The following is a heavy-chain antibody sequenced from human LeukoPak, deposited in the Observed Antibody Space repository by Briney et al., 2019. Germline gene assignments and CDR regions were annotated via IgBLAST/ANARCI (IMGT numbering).Heavy chain of an antibody. CDR3: AKVGRYYDSSGYFEFFHH. D-gene: IGHD3-22*01. CDR1: GFTFSSYA. Sequence: GGSLRLSCAASGFTFSSYAMSWVRQAPGKGLEWVSAISGSGGSTYYADSVKGRFTISRDNSKNTLYLQMNSLRAEDTAVYYCAKVGRYYDSSGYFEFFHHWGQGTLVTVSS. CDR2: ISGSGGST. V-gene: IGHV3-23*01. J-gene: IGHJ1*01.